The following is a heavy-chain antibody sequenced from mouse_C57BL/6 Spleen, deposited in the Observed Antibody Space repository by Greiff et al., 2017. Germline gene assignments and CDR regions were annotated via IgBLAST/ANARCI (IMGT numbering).Heavy chain of an antibody. D-gene: IGHD2-4*01. J-gene: IGHJ2*01. V-gene: IGHV1-64*01. CDR3: AREGVITTVYFDY. Sequence: QVQLQQPGAELVKPGASVKLSCKASGYTFTSYWMHWVKQRPGQGLEWIGMIHPNSGSTNYNEKFKSKATLTVDKSSSTAYMQLSSLTSEDSAVYYCAREGVITTVYFDYWGQGTTLTVSS. CDR2: IHPNSGST. CDR1: GYTFTSYW.